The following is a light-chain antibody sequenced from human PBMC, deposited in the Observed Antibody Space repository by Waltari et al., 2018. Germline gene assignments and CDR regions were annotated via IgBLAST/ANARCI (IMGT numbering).Light chain of an antibody. J-gene: IGKJ3*01. CDR1: QSVTARQ. CDR3: QQYGSSIPFT. CDR2: GAH. V-gene: IGKV3-20*01. Sequence: EIVLTQSPGTMSLSPGDRATLSCRASQSVTARQVAWYQQKPGQAPRLLIYGAHPRATXXXXRXXXTGXGPDXXLTISGLEPEDXXXYFCQQYGSSIPFTFGPGTKV.